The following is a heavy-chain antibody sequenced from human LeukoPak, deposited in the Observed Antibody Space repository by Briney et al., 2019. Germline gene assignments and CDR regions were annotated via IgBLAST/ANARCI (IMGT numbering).Heavy chain of an antibody. CDR3: AKVDSGYSYCSVDY. Sequence: SGGSLRLSCAASGLTVSSDAISCICQAPGNGLEWVSAISASGGSTNSADSVKCLFTISRDNSKNTMYMQMNSLRAEDTGAYYCAKVDSGYSYCSVDYWGQGALVTVSS. V-gene: IGHV3-23*01. D-gene: IGHD5-18*01. J-gene: IGHJ4*02. CDR1: GLTVSSDA. CDR2: ISASGGST.